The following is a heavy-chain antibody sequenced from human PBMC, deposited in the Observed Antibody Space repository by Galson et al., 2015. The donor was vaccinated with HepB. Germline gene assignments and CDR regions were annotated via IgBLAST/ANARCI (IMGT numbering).Heavy chain of an antibody. CDR3: AKYAVVVTAIPYFDY. D-gene: IGHD2-21*02. J-gene: IGHJ4*02. CDR1: GLSFSNHW. Sequence: SLRLSCAASGLSFSNHWMHWVRQVPGKGLEWVSAISGSGGSTYYADSVKGRFTISRDNSKNTLYLQMNSLRAEDTAVYYCAKYAVVVTAIPYFDYWGQGTLVTVSS. V-gene: IGHV3-23*01. CDR2: ISGSGGST.